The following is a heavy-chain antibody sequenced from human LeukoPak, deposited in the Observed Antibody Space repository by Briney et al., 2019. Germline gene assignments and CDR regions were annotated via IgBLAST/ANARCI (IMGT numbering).Heavy chain of an antibody. Sequence: KPSETLSLTCAVYGGSFSGYYMSWIRQAPGKGLEWVSYISSSGSTIYYADSVKGRFTISRDNAKNSLYLQMNSLRAEDTAVYYCAGVYGDNAFDIWGQGTMVTVSS. CDR2: ISSSGSTI. D-gene: IGHD4-17*01. V-gene: IGHV3-11*01. J-gene: IGHJ3*02. CDR1: GGSFSGYY. CDR3: AGVYGDNAFDI.